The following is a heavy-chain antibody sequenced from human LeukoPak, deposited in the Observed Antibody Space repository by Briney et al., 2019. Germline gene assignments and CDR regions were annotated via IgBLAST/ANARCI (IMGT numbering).Heavy chain of an antibody. CDR2: IYYSGST. Sequence: PSETLSLTCTVSGGSISSSSYYWGWIRQPPGKGLEWIGSIYYSGSTYYNPSLKSRVTISVDTSKNQFSLKLSSVTAADTAVYYCAREVPSYGGSRLAIDYWGQGTLVTVSS. J-gene: IGHJ4*02. V-gene: IGHV4-39*01. CDR3: AREVPSYGGSRLAIDY. CDR1: GGSISSSSYY. D-gene: IGHD4-23*01.